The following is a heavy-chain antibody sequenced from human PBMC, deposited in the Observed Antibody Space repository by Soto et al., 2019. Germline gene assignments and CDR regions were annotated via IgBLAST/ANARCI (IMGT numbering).Heavy chain of an antibody. CDR3: ARDYIRYCSSTSCPRRFDP. D-gene: IGHD2-2*01. CDR2: ISAYNGNT. J-gene: IGHJ5*02. V-gene: IGHV1-18*04. CDR1: GYTFTSYG. Sequence: ASVKVSCKASGYTFTSYGISWVRQAPGQGLEWMGWISAYNGNTNYAQKLQGRVTMTRDTSTSTAYMELSSLRSEETAVYYCARDYIRYCSSTSCPRRFDPWG.